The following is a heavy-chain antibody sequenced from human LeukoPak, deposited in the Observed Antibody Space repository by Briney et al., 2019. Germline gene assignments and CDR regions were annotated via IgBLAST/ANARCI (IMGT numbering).Heavy chain of an antibody. CDR3: ARATDSSSWYVFDY. CDR2: IYYSGST. D-gene: IGHD6-13*01. Sequence: PSETLSLTCTVSGGSISSYYWSWIRQPPGKGLEWIGYIYYSGSTNYNPSLKSRVTISVDTSKNQFSLKLSSVTAADTAVYYCARATDSSSWYVFDYWGQGTLVTVSS. J-gene: IGHJ4*02. V-gene: IGHV4-59*01. CDR1: GGSISSYY.